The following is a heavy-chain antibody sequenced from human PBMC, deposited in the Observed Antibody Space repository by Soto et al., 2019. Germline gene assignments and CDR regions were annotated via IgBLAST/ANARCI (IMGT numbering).Heavy chain of an antibody. J-gene: IGHJ4*02. CDR2: ISGSGGST. V-gene: IGHV3-23*01. CDR1: GFTFSSYA. Sequence: GGSLRLSCAASGFTFSSYAMSWVRQAPGKGLEWVSAISGSGGSTYYADSVKGRFTISRDNSKNTLYLQMNSLRAEDTVVYYCAKKPDFWSGYYFDYWGQGTLVTVSS. D-gene: IGHD3-3*01. CDR3: AKKPDFWSGYYFDY.